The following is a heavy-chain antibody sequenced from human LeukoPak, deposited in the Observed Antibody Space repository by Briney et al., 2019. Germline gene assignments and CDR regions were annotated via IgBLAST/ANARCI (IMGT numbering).Heavy chain of an antibody. V-gene: IGHV3-11*04. CDR2: ITSSGSTI. Sequence: PGGSLRLSCAASGFTFSDYYMNWIRQAPGKGLEWVSYITSSGSTIYYADSVKGRFTISRDNAKNSLYLEMNSLRAEDTAVYYCARGGGYTSSLYLEAFDIWGQGTMVTVSS. D-gene: IGHD6-13*01. CDR3: ARGGGYTSSLYLEAFDI. J-gene: IGHJ3*02. CDR1: GFTFSDYY.